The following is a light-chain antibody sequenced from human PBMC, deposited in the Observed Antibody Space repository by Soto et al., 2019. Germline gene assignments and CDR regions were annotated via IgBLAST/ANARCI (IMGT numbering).Light chain of an antibody. J-gene: IGKJ4*01. V-gene: IGKV1-8*01. CDR1: QGISSY. CDR3: QQDYNLL. Sequence: AIRMTQSPSSLSAYPGDRVTIICRASQGISSYLAWYQQKPGKAPKLLIYAASTLQSGVPSRFSGSGSGTDFTLTISSLQPEDFAVYYCQQDYNLLFGGGTKVDI. CDR2: AAS.